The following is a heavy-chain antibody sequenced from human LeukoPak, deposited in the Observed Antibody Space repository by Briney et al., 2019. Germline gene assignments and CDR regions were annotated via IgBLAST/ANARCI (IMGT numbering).Heavy chain of an antibody. CDR2: INPIFGTA. D-gene: IGHD1-26*01. Sequence: SVKVSCKASGGTFSSYAISWVRQAPGQGLEWMGGINPIFGTANYAQKFQGRVTITADESTSTAYMELSSLRSEDTAVYYCARVSAQEAYYYYMDVWGKGTTVTVSS. J-gene: IGHJ6*03. V-gene: IGHV1-69*13. CDR3: ARVSAQEAYYYYMDV. CDR1: GGTFSSYA.